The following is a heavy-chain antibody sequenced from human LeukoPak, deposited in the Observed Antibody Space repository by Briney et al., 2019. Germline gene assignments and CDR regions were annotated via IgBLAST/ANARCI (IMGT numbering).Heavy chain of an antibody. CDR3: ARGRWLPNAFDI. Sequence: SETLSLTCTVSGDSVNSYYWNWIRQPPGKGLEWIGYIYYSGRTDYNPSLKSRVTISVDTSKHQFSMKLKSVTAADTAVYFCARGRWLPNAFDIWGQGTMVTVFS. D-gene: IGHD5-24*01. CDR2: IYYSGRT. V-gene: IGHV4-59*02. CDR1: GDSVNSYY. J-gene: IGHJ3*02.